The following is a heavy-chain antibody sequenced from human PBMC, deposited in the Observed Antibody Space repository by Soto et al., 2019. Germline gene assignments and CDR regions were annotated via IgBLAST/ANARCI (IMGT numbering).Heavy chain of an antibody. V-gene: IGHV4-34*01. D-gene: IGHD3-22*01. J-gene: IGHJ4*02. CDR1: GGSFSGYY. CDR3: ARVIVDKYYFDY. CDR2: INHSGST. Sequence: SETLSLTCAVYGGSFSGYYWSWIRQPPGKGLEWIGEINHSGSTNYNPSLKSRVTISVDTSKNQFSLKLSSVTAADTAVYYCARVIVDKYYFDYWGQGTLVTVS.